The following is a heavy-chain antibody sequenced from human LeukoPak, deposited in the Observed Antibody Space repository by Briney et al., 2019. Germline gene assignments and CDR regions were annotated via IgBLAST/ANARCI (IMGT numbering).Heavy chain of an antibody. CDR3: AKEAVGKSYASD. V-gene: IGHV3-66*01. J-gene: IGHJ4*02. Sequence: GGSLRLSCAASGFTVSSNYMSWVRQAPGKGLEWVSVIYSGGSTYYADSVKGRFTISRDNSKNTLYLQMNSLRAEDTAVFYCAKEAVGKSYASDWGQGTLVTVSS. CDR1: GFTVSSNY. CDR2: IYSGGST. D-gene: IGHD3-16*01.